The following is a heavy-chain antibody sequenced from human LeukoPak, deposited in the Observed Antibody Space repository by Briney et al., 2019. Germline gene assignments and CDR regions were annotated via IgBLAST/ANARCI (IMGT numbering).Heavy chain of an antibody. CDR3: AKDLGYSSGWYPYNWFDP. D-gene: IGHD6-19*01. Sequence: GGSLRLSCAASGFTFSSYSMNWVRQAPGKGLEWVSSISSSSSYIYYADSVKGRFTISRDSSKNTLYLQMNSLRAEDTAVYYCAKDLGYSSGWYPYNWFDPWGQGTLVTVSS. J-gene: IGHJ5*02. CDR1: GFTFSSYS. V-gene: IGHV3-21*04. CDR2: ISSSSSYI.